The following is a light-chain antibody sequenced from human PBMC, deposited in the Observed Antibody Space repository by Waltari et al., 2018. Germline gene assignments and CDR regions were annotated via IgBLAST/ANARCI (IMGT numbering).Light chain of an antibody. CDR2: AAF. V-gene: IGKV1-39*01. Sequence: DIQMTQSPSSLSASVGDRVTITCRASQSISSYLNWYQQKPGKAPKLLIYAAFRLQSGVPSRFSGSGSGTDFTLTISSLQPEDFATYYCQQSYSTWTFGQGTKVEIK. CDR3: QQSYSTWT. CDR1: QSISSY. J-gene: IGKJ1*01.